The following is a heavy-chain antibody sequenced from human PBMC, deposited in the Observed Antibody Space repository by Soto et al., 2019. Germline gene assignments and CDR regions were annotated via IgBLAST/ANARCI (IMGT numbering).Heavy chain of an antibody. CDR2: INPNSGGT. CDR1: GYTFTGYY. Sequence: GASVKVSCKASGYTFTGYYMHWVRQAPGQGPEWMGWINPNSGGTKYVQKFQGRVTMTRDTSISTVYLELSRLRSDDTAVYYCARGWGIAAPGPNWFDPWGQGTLVTVSS. V-gene: IGHV1-2*02. D-gene: IGHD6-13*01. J-gene: IGHJ5*02. CDR3: ARGWGIAAPGPNWFDP.